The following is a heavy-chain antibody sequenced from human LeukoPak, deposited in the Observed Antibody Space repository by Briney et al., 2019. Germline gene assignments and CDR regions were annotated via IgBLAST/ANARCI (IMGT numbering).Heavy chain of an antibody. Sequence: SETLSLTCTVSGGSISSYYWSLIRQPPGKGLEWIGYIHYSGSTNYNPSLKSRVTISVDTSKNQFSLKLSSVTAADTAVYYCARTTEGYCRGRSCYSYYYYMDVWGKGTTVTVSS. D-gene: IGHD2-15*01. V-gene: IGHV4-59*01. CDR1: GGSISSYY. CDR2: IHYSGST. CDR3: ARTTEGYCRGRSCYSYYYYMDV. J-gene: IGHJ6*03.